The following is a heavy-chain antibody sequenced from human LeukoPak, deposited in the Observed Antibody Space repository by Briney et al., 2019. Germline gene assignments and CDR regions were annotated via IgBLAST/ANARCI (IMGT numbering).Heavy chain of an antibody. CDR2: IYVGDSDT. D-gene: IGHD3-16*01. CDR3: ARLASVSWGIYPRYMDV. CDR1: GNSFTTHW. Sequence: GESLKISCKGSGNSFTTHWIGWVRQQPGKGLEWMGIIYVGDSDTRYSPAFQGQVTISADKSISTAYLQWSSLKASDTATYYCARLASVSWGIYPRYMDVWGKGTTVTVSS. J-gene: IGHJ6*03. V-gene: IGHV5-51*01.